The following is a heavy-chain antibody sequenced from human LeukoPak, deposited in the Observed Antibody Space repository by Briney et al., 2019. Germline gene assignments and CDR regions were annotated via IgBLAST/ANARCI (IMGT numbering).Heavy chain of an antibody. CDR2: ISHGGIT. D-gene: IGHD2-21*01. J-gene: IGHJ4*02. CDR1: DGSLSHYY. V-gene: IGHV4-34*01. Sequence: PSETLSLTCGVSDGSLSHYYCYWIRQAPGKGLEWIGEISHGGITKHNPSLKSRVTMSQDTSKRQFSLKMNSMTAADTGVYYCGIFMDVDPGIIRWGLGTLVTVSS. CDR3: GIFMDVDPGIIR.